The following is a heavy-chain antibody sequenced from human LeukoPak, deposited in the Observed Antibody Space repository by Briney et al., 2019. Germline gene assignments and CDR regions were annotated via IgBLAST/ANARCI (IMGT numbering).Heavy chain of an antibody. CDR2: IYTSGST. J-gene: IGHJ5*02. CDR1: GGSISSGSYY. Sequence: SQTLSLTCTVSGGSISSGSYYWSWIRQPAGKGPEWIGRIYTSGSTNYNPSLKSRVTISVDTSKNQFSLKLSSVTAADTAVYYCARDRGWFDPWGQGTLVTVSS. V-gene: IGHV4-61*02. CDR3: ARDRGWFDP.